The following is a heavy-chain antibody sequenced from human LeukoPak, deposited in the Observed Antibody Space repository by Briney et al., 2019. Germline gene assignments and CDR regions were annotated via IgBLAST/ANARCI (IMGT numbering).Heavy chain of an antibody. Sequence: PGRSLRLPCAASGFTFSSYGMHWVRQAPGKGLEWVAVIWYDGSNKYYADSVKGRFTISRDNSKNTLYLQMNSLRAEDTAVYYCAKTHLGVDYWGQGTLVTVSS. CDR2: IWYDGSNK. CDR3: AKTHLGVDY. V-gene: IGHV3-33*06. J-gene: IGHJ4*02. CDR1: GFTFSSYG.